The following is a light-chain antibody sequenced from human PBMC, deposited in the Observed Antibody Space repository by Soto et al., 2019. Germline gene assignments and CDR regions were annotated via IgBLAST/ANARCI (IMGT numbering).Light chain of an antibody. V-gene: IGLV1-44*01. CDR1: NSNIGSNT. J-gene: IGLJ2*01. Sequence: QSALTQPPSASGTPGQRVTISCSGSNSNIGSNTVNWFQQLPGTAPKPLIYSDNQRPSGVPDRFSGSKSGTSASLAISGLQSEDEADYYCSAWDDSLNGRVFGGGTKVTVL. CDR2: SDN. CDR3: SAWDDSLNGRV.